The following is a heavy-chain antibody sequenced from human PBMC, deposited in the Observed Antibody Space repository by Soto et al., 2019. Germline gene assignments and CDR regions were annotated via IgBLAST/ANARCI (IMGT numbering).Heavy chain of an antibody. CDR1: GDSISPYY. V-gene: IGHV4-59*12. J-gene: IGHJ4*02. Sequence: PSATLSLTCPVSGDSISPYYWSWIRPPPGKGLEWLAYIYYSGSTNYTPSLKSRVTISVDMSKNQFSLRLSSVSAADTAVYYCARAPKVSGSSQTRPDFWGQGTLVTVSS. CDR3: ARAPKVSGSSQTRPDF. CDR2: IYYSGST. D-gene: IGHD6-6*01.